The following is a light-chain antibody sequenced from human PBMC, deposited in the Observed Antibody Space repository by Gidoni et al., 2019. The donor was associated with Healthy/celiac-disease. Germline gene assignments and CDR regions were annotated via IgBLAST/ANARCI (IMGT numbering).Light chain of an antibody. V-gene: IGKV2-28*01. J-gene: IGKJ2*01. CDR1: QSLLHSNGYNY. CDR2: LGS. CDR3: MQALQTSYT. Sequence: IGMTQSPLSLPVTPGEPSSISCRSSQSLLHSNGYNYLDWYLQTPGQSPQLLIYLGSNRASGVPDRFSGSGSGTDFTLKISRVEAEDVGVYYCMQALQTSYTFXXXTKLEIK.